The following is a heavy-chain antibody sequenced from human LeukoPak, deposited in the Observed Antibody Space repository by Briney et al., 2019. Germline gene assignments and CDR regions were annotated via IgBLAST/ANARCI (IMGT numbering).Heavy chain of an antibody. V-gene: IGHV3-7*04. CDR3: VRGGLTTLTIEADWYFDL. CDR2: IKQDGSEK. D-gene: IGHD4-11*01. J-gene: IGHJ2*01. Sequence: PGGSLRLSCVASGFTFSNYWMNWVRQAPGKGLEWMANIKQDGSEKYYVDSARGRFIISRDNAKNSLHLQMHFLRSEDTATYYCVRGGLTTLTIEADWYFDLWGRGTLVTVSS. CDR1: GFTFSNYW.